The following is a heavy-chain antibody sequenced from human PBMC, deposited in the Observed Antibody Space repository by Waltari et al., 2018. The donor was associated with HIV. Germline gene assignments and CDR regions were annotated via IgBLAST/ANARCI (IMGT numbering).Heavy chain of an antibody. Sequence: QVQLVQSGAEVKKPGSSVKVSCKASGGTFSSYAISWVRQAPGHGLEWMGRIIPILGIANYAQKFQGRVTITADKSTSTAYMELSSLRSEDTAVYYCAREGYCSGGSCPERWVDPWGQGTLVTVSS. J-gene: IGHJ5*02. CDR2: IIPILGIA. CDR3: AREGYCSGGSCPERWVDP. CDR1: GGTFSSYA. V-gene: IGHV1-69*04. D-gene: IGHD2-15*01.